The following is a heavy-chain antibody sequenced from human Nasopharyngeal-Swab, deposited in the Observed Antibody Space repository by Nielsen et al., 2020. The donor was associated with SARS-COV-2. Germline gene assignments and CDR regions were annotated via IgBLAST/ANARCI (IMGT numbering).Heavy chain of an antibody. J-gene: IGHJ5*02. CDR3: ARDVIAVAGTLNWFDP. V-gene: IGHV3-33*01. CDR2: IWYDGSNK. D-gene: IGHD6-19*01. Sequence: VRQMPGKGLEWVAVIWYDGSNKYYADSVKGRFTISRDNSKNTLYLQMISLRAEDTAVYYCARDVIAVAGTLNWFDPWGQGTLVTVSS.